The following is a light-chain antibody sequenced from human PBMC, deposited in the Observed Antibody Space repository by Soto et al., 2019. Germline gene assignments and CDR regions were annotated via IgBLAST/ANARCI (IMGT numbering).Light chain of an antibody. Sequence: ELEMTQSPASLSASPGETVTLSCRATQTAYKNLAWYQQKPGQPPRLLIFAASTRAPGLPARFSGSGSGTEFTLTISSLQSEDSAIYYCQEYNRWPPEFIFGPWTRLEIK. V-gene: IGKV3-15*01. CDR1: QTAYKN. CDR3: QEYNRWPPEFI. CDR2: AAS. J-gene: IGKJ2*01.